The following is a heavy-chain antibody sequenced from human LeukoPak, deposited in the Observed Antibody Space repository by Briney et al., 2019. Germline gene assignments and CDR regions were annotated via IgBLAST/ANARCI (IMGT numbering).Heavy chain of an antibody. Sequence: ASVKVSCKASGYTFTSYGISWVRQAPGQGLEWMGWISAYNANTNYAQKLQGRVTMTTDTFTSTAYMELRSLRSDDTAVFYCARNPYYYGSGSFENWFDPWGQGTLVTVSS. CDR1: GYTFTSYG. D-gene: IGHD3-10*01. J-gene: IGHJ5*02. CDR3: ARNPYYYGSGSFENWFDP. V-gene: IGHV1-18*01. CDR2: ISAYNANT.